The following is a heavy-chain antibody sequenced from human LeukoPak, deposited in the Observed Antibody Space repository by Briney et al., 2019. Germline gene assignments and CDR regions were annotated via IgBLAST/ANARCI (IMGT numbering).Heavy chain of an antibody. Sequence: PGGSLRLSCAASGFTFSSYGMHWVRQAPGKGLEWVAFIRYDGSNKYYADSVKGRFTISRDNSKNTLYLQMNSLRAEGTAVYYCAKDHGWFGELLGWFDYWGQGTLVTVSS. J-gene: IGHJ4*02. V-gene: IGHV3-30*02. CDR1: GFTFSSYG. CDR2: IRYDGSNK. CDR3: AKDHGWFGELLGWFDY. D-gene: IGHD3-10*01.